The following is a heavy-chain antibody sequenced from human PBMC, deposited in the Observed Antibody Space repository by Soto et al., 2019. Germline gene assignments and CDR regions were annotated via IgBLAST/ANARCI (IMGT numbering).Heavy chain of an antibody. D-gene: IGHD2-15*01. J-gene: IGHJ5*01. CDR1: GDSISTVDYF. Sequence: LSLTCSVSGDSISTVDYFWAWIRQPPGQALEYIGYIYKSATTYYNPSFESRVAISLDTSKSQFSLNVTSVTAADTAGYFCARGRYCLTGRCFPNWFDSWGQGTLVTVSS. CDR3: ARGRYCLTGRCFPNWFDS. CDR2: IYKSATT. V-gene: IGHV4-30-4*01.